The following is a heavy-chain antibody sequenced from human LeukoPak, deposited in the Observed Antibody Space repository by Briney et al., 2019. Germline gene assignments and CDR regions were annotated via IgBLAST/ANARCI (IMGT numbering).Heavy chain of an antibody. CDR2: ISYDGSNK. Sequence: PGGSLRLSCAASGFTFSSYAMHWVRQAPGKGLEWVAVISYDGSNKYYADSVKGRFTISRDNSKNTLYLQMNSLRAEDTAVYYCARPKWIQLWLPGYWGQGTLVTVSS. CDR3: ARPKWIQLWLPGY. V-gene: IGHV3-30-3*01. CDR1: GFTFSSYA. J-gene: IGHJ4*02. D-gene: IGHD5-18*01.